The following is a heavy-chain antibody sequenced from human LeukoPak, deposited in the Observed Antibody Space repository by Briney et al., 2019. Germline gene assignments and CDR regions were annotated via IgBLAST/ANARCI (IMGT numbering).Heavy chain of an antibody. Sequence: GGSLRLSCAASGFTFSSYAMSWVRQAPEKGLEWVSAISGSGGSTYYADSVKGRFTISRDNSKNTLYLQMNSLRAEDTAVYYCAKAEYSSGWYDAFDIWGQGTMVTVSS. D-gene: IGHD6-19*01. CDR2: ISGSGGST. J-gene: IGHJ3*02. CDR1: GFTFSSYA. CDR3: AKAEYSSGWYDAFDI. V-gene: IGHV3-23*01.